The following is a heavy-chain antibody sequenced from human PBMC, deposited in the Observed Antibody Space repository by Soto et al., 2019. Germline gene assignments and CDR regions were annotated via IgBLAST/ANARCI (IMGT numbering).Heavy chain of an antibody. D-gene: IGHD2-2*01. V-gene: IGHV3-33*01. CDR1: RFTFSNYG. CDR2: IWSDGNKK. CDR3: VRGYPEVDFDF. Sequence: QVQLVESGGGVVQPGRSLRLSCEASRFTFSNYGLHWVRQAPGKGLEWVGGIWSDGNKKLYGDSVKGRVIISRDNSKNTLYLQMNTLRADDTAVYYCVRGYPEVDFDFWGQGTLATVSS. J-gene: IGHJ4*02.